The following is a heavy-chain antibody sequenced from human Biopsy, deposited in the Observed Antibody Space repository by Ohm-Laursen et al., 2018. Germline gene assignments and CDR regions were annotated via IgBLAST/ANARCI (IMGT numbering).Heavy chain of an antibody. D-gene: IGHD3/OR15-3a*01. CDR2: INPTGGTT. Sequence: ASVMVSCKASGYSFTKYYINWVRQAPGQGLEWMGIINPTGGTTSYAEKFQGRVTLTRDTSTGTVYLELNSLIYEDTALYYCARDETGSSVFGPYYYGMDVWGQGTTVTVSS. CDR1: GYSFTKYY. CDR3: ARDETGSSVFGPYYYGMDV. V-gene: IGHV1-46*01. J-gene: IGHJ6*02.